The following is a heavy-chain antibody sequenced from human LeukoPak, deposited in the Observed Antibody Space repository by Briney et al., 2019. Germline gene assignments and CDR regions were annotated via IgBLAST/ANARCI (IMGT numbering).Heavy chain of an antibody. Sequence: ASVKVSCKASGYTFTGYYMHWVRQAPGQGLGWMGWINPNSGGTNYAQKFQGRVTMTRDTSISTAYMGLSRLRSDDTAVYYCARGPKTWIQLLGGWKGVLGYWGQGTLVTVSS. J-gene: IGHJ4*02. CDR2: INPNSGGT. V-gene: IGHV1-2*02. CDR1: GYTFTGYY. CDR3: ARGPKTWIQLLGGWKGVLGY. D-gene: IGHD5-18*01.